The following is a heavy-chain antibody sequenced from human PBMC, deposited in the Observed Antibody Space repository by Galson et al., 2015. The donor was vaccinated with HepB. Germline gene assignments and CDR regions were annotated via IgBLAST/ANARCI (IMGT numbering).Heavy chain of an antibody. D-gene: IGHD3-10*01. Sequence: SLRLSCAASGFTFSSYSMNWVRQAPGKGLEWVSSISSSSSYIYYADSVKGRFTISRDNAKNSLYLQMNSLRAEDTAVYYCARDPRSGSYYNYWYFDLWGRGTLVTVSS. CDR3: ARDPRSGSYYNYWYFDL. J-gene: IGHJ2*01. V-gene: IGHV3-21*01. CDR1: GFTFSSYS. CDR2: ISSSSSYI.